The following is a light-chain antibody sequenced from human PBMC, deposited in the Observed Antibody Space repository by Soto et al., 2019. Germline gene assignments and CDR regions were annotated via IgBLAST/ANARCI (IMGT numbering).Light chain of an antibody. CDR3: QHYGSSPET. V-gene: IGKV3-20*01. CDR2: GAS. J-gene: IGKJ1*01. Sequence: EIVLTQSPGTLSLSPGERATLSCRASQSVSSNYLAWYQQKPGQAPRLLIYGASSRATGIPDRFSGSGSGTDFTLTISRLEPEDFAVYYCQHYGSSPETFGQRSKVDI. CDR1: QSVSSNY.